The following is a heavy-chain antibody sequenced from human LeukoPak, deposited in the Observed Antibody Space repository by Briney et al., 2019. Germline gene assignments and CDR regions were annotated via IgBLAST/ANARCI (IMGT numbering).Heavy chain of an antibody. V-gene: IGHV3-30*02. CDR3: AKDLNTVVMQYFDS. D-gene: IGHD2-21*01. Sequence: GGSLRLSCTGSGFPFSSYGMHWVRQTPGRGLEWVAFMRYDGKTEYYADSVKGRFTIAREDSHSTVHLHMKDLRPDDAAVYFCAKDLNTVVMQYFDSWVQGTLVSVSS. CDR1: GFPFSSYG. J-gene: IGHJ4*02. CDR2: MRYDGKTE.